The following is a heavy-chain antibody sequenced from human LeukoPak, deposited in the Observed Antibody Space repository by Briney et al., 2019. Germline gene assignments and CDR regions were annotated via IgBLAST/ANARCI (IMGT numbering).Heavy chain of an antibody. CDR3: ARDNRRSGMDV. CDR1: GGSISSGGYY. Sequence: SETLSLTCTVSGGSISSGGYYWSWIRQHPGKGLEWIVYVYYSMSTYDNPSLKRRVTISVDTSKNQFSLKLSSVTAADTAVYYCARDNRRSGMDVWGKGTPITVSS. CDR2: VYYSMST. V-gene: IGHV4-31*03. J-gene: IGHJ6*04.